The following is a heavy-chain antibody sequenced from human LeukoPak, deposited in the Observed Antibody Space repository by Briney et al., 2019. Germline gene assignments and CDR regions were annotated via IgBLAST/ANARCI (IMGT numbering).Heavy chain of an antibody. D-gene: IGHD2-2*01. V-gene: IGHV3-23*01. Sequence: GGSLRLSCVASGFTFSIYAMSWVRQAPGKGLEWVSVISSSGGTTYYAGSVKGRFTISRDNSRNTLYLQMNSLGAEDTAVYYCAKERGGTSYYYAMDAWGQGTTVTIS. CDR2: ISSSGGTT. J-gene: IGHJ6*02. CDR3: AKERGGTSYYYAMDA. CDR1: GFTFSIYA.